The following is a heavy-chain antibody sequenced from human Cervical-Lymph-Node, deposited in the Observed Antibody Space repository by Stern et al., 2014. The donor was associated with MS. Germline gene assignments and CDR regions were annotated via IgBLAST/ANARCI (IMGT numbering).Heavy chain of an antibody. CDR2: ITPIFNSA. D-gene: IGHD5-12*01. CDR3: AREVGSLAMDV. CDR1: GDNFTDYA. V-gene: IGHV1-69*06. Sequence: VKLVQSGGEVKKPGSSVKVSCKASGDNFTDYAISWVRQAPGQGPEWMGGITPIFNSADYAQKFQGCRTSSADKSNRTAYMELSSLTSDDTAVYYCAREVGSLAMDVWGQGTTVIVSS. J-gene: IGHJ6*01.